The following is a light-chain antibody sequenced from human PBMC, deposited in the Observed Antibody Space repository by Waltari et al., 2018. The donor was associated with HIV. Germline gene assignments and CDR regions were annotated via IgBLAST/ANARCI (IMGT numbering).Light chain of an antibody. CDR3: QSYDSDLSSPV. Sequence: QSVLTQPPSVSGAPGPRVTIPCTGNSSNIGSPYYVHRYPQTPGSAPTLLNTRDSRPSGVPERFSGARSGTSDSLAITALGTEDEGNYYCQSYDSDLSSPVFGGGTELTVL. CDR2: TRD. V-gene: IGLV1-40*01. J-gene: IGLJ3*02. CDR1: SSNIGSPYY.